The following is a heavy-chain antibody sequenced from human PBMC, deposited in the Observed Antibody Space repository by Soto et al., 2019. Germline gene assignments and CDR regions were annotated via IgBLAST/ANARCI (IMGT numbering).Heavy chain of an antibody. CDR1: GYIFVNYG. V-gene: IGHV1-18*01. J-gene: IGHJ6*02. CDR3: AMVDNYVTPTPQDV. CDR2: ISPYSGNT. Sequence: GASVKVSCKASGYIFVNYGIAWVRQAPGQGLEWMGWISPYSGNTHHASKVQGRLTMTTDTSTSTAYMELGSLTSDDTAVYYCAMVDNYVTPTPQDVWGQGTTVTVS. D-gene: IGHD3-16*01.